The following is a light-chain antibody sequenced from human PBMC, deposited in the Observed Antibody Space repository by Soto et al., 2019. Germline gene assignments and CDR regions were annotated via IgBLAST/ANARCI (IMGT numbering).Light chain of an antibody. V-gene: IGKV3-20*01. CDR1: QSVRSTS. CDR2: GAS. J-gene: IGKJ1*01. Sequence: DIVLTQSPGTLSLSPGERATLSCRASQSVRSTSLAWYQQKPGQAPRLLMYGASSRATGIPDKFSGGGSGTDFTLTISRLEPEDFAVYYCQQYGSSPVTFGQGTKV. CDR3: QQYGSSPVT.